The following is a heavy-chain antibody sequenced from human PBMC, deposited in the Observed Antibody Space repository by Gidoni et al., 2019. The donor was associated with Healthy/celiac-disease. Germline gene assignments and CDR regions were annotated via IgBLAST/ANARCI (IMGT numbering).Heavy chain of an antibody. CDR1: GGSISSYY. CDR2: IYYSGST. V-gene: IGHV4-59*08. J-gene: IGHJ6*02. CDR3: ARGTYDSSGYKFWWTERNKMDV. Sequence: QVQLQESGPGLVKPSETLSLTCTVSGGSISSYYWSWIRQPPGKGLEWIGYIYYSGSTNYNPSLKSRVTISVDTSKNQFSLKLSSVTAADTAVYYCARGTYDSSGYKFWWTERNKMDVWGQGTTVTVSS. D-gene: IGHD3-22*01.